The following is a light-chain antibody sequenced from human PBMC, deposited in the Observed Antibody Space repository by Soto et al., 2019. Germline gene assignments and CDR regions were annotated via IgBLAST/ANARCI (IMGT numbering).Light chain of an antibody. Sequence: DIQLTQSPCFLSASVVGRGTITFRASQGISSYLAWYQQKPGKAPKLLIYGTSTLQSGVTSRFSGSGSGTEFTITIRSMQHEDFATYYCQKLNSYPLNFGGGHKVDIK. V-gene: IGKV1-9*01. J-gene: IGKJ4*01. CDR2: GTS. CDR3: QKLNSYPLN. CDR1: QGISSY.